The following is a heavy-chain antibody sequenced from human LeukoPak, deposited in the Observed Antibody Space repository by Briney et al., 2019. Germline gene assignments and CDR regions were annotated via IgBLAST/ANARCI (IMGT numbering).Heavy chain of an antibody. Sequence: SVKVSCKASGYTFTSYYMHWVRQAPGQGLEWMGGIIPIFGTANYAQKFQGRVTITADESTSTAYMELSSLRSEDTAVYYCARAGGKIVVVPAAIRAWFDPWGQGTLVTVSS. CDR1: GYTFTSYY. CDR2: IIPIFGTA. V-gene: IGHV1-69*13. CDR3: ARAGGKIVVVPAAIRAWFDP. J-gene: IGHJ5*02. D-gene: IGHD2-2*01.